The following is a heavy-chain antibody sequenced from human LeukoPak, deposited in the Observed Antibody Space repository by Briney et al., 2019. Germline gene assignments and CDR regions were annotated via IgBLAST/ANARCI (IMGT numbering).Heavy chain of an antibody. CDR2: ITGSSGST. Sequence: GGSLRLSCAASGFTFSSYAMSWVRQAPEKGLEWVSTITGSSGSTYYADSVKGRFTISRDDSKNTLYLRMNSLRAEDTAVYYCVKDLGRYRNNCFDYWGQGTLVTVS. CDR1: GFTFSSYA. D-gene: IGHD1-26*01. V-gene: IGHV3-23*01. J-gene: IGHJ4*02. CDR3: VKDLGRYRNNCFDY.